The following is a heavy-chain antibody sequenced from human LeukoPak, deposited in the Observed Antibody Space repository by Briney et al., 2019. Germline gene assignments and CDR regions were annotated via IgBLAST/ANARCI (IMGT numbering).Heavy chain of an antibody. D-gene: IGHD2-15*01. J-gene: IGHJ4*02. V-gene: IGHV3-23*01. CDR1: GFTFSSYA. CDR3: ATDIVVVVAATPIDY. CDR2: ISGSGGST. Sequence: GGSLRLSCAASGFTFSSYAMSWVRQAPGKGLEWVSAISGSGGSTYYADSVKGRFTITRDNSKNTLYLQMNSLRAEDTAVYYCATDIVVVVAATPIDYWGQGTLVTVSS.